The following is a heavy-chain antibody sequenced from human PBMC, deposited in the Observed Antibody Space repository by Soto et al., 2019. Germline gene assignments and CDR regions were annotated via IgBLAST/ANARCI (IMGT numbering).Heavy chain of an antibody. J-gene: IGHJ6*02. CDR1: GGTFSSYA. D-gene: IGHD2-2*01. CDR2: IIPIPGTA. Sequence: QVQLVQSGAEVKKPGSSVKVSCKASGGTFSSYAISWVRQSPGQGLEWMGGIIPIPGTANCAQKIQGRVTITAAESTSTAYMELSSLRSEDTAVYYCARSQGSSTSLEIYYSYYYGMDVWGQGTTVTVSS. V-gene: IGHV1-69*01. CDR3: ARSQGSSTSLEIYYSYYYGMDV.